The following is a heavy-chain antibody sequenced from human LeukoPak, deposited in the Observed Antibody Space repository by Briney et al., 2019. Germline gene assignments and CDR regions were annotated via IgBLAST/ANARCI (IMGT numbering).Heavy chain of an antibody. CDR3: ARDPYSGNYGDYYYYYMDV. D-gene: IGHD1-26*01. V-gene: IGHV3-21*01. Sequence: PGESLRLSCVASGFTFNTYNMNWVRQAPGKGLERVSSITSSSSYIYYADSVKGRFTISRDNAKSSLYLQMNSLRDEDTAVYYCARDPYSGNYGDYYYYYMDVWGKGTTVTIPS. CDR2: ITSSSSYI. CDR1: GFTFNTYN. J-gene: IGHJ6*03.